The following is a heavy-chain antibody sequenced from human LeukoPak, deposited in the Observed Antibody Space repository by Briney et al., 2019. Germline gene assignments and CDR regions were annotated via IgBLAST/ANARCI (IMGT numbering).Heavy chain of an antibody. CDR1: GGTFTNNA. V-gene: IGHV1-69*06. CDR3: ARELNRDNWFDP. J-gene: IGHJ5*02. CDR2: IIPMFGTT. Sequence: ASVKVSCKASGGTFTNNAISWVRQAPGQGLEWMGGIIPMFGTTNCAQKFQGRVTITADKSTSTAYMELSSLRSEDTAVYYCARELNRDNWFDPRGQGTLVTVSS. D-gene: IGHD1-14*01.